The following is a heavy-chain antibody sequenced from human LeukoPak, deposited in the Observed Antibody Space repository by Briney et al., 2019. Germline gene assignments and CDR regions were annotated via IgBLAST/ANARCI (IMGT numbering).Heavy chain of an antibody. CDR2: FDPEDGET. CDR3: ATVRYSSSWYLNY. D-gene: IGHD6-13*01. CDR1: GYTLTELS. Sequence: GASVKVSCKVSGYTLTELSMHWVRQAPGKGLEWMGGFDPEDGETVYAQKFQGRVTMTEDTSTDTAYMELSSLRSGDTAVYYCATVRYSSSWYLNYWGQGTLVTVSS. J-gene: IGHJ4*02. V-gene: IGHV1-24*01.